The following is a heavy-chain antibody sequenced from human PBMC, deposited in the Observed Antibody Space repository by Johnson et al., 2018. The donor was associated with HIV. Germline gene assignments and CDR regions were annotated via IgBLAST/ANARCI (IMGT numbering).Heavy chain of an antibody. CDR2: IKQDGSEK. D-gene: IGHD3-9*01. CDR3: ARIPILRYFDWLYDAFDI. CDR1: GFTFSSYW. J-gene: IGHJ3*02. Sequence: VQLVESGGGLVKPGGSLRLSCAASGFTFSSYWMSWVRQAPGKGLEWVANIKQDGSEKYYVDSVKGRFTISRDNAKNSLYLQMNSLRAEDTAVYYCARIPILRYFDWLYDAFDIWGQGTMVTVSS. V-gene: IGHV3-7*01.